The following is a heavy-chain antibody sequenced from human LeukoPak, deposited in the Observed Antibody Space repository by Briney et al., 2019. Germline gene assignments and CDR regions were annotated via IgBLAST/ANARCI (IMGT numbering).Heavy chain of an antibody. CDR2: ISSSGSTI. D-gene: IGHD4-23*01. CDR1: GFTFSSYE. J-gene: IGHJ4*02. V-gene: IGHV3-48*03. Sequence: GGSLRLSCAASGFTFSSYEMNWVRQAPGKGLEWVSYISSSGSTIYYADSVKGRFTISRDNAKNSLYLQMNSLRAEDTAVYYRARWNDYGGNEGVDYWGQGTLVTVSP. CDR3: ARWNDYGGNEGVDY.